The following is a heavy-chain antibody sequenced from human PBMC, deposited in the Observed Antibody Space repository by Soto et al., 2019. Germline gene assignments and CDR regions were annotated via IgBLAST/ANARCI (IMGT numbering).Heavy chain of an antibody. Sequence: GASVKVSCKASGYTFTSYGISWVRQAPGQGLEWMGWISAYNGNTNYAQKLQGRVTMTRNTSISTAYMELNSLRSEDTAVYYCARGGWTTVTYYYYYYGMDVWGQGTTVTVSS. V-gene: IGHV1-18*01. D-gene: IGHD4-17*01. CDR1: GYTFTSYG. J-gene: IGHJ6*02. CDR2: ISAYNGNT. CDR3: ARGGWTTVTYYYYYYGMDV.